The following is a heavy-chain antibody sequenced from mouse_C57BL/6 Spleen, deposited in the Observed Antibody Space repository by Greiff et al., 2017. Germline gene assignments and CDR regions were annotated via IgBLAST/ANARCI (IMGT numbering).Heavy chain of an antibody. Sequence: QVQLQQPGPELVKPGASVKLSCKASGYTFTSYWMHWVKQRPGQGLEWIGNINPSNGGTNYNEKFKSKATLTVDKSSSTAYMQLSSLTSEDSAVYYCARWEATVVATKAWFAYWGQGTLVTVSA. D-gene: IGHD1-1*01. V-gene: IGHV1-53*01. CDR2: INPSNGGT. J-gene: IGHJ3*01. CDR3: ARWEATVVATKAWFAY. CDR1: GYTFTSYW.